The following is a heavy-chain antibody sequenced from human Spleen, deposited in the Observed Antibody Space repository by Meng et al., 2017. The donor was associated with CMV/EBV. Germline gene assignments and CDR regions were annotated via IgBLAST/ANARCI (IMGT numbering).Heavy chain of an antibody. CDR1: GITFTTYA. D-gene: IGHD1-7*01. Sequence: GESLKISCGASGITFTTYAVIWVRQAPGKGLVWLSRINSDGGTSSADFVKGRFTISRDNAKNTLYLQMNSLRAEDTAVYYCAKDRGWNYGYGMDVWGQGTTVTVSS. CDR3: AKDRGWNYGYGMDV. V-gene: IGHV3-74*01. CDR2: INSDGGT. J-gene: IGHJ6*02.